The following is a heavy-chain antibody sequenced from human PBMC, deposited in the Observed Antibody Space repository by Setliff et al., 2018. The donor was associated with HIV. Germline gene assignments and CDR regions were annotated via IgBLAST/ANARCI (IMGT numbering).Heavy chain of an antibody. V-gene: IGHV4-59*08. J-gene: IGHJ6*03. Sequence: SETLSLTCTVSGDSSSNDYWTWVRQPPGKGLEWIGNIHTSGTTKYNPSLNSRVTISVDMSKSQFSLRLSSVTAADTAMYYCARHYQHSWVGVDYYFMDVWGKGTTVTVSS. D-gene: IGHD1-26*01. CDR3: ARHYQHSWVGVDYYFMDV. CDR1: GDSSSNDY. CDR2: IHTSGTT.